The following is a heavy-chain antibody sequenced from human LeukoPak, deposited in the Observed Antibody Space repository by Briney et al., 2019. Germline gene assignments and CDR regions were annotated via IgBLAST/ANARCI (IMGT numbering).Heavy chain of an antibody. J-gene: IGHJ4*02. CDR2: INPNSGGT. V-gene: IGHV1-2*02. CDR1: GYTFTGYY. CDR3: ARGVAAAGGSYFDY. Sequence: ASVKVSCKASGYTFTGYYMRWVRQAPGQGLEWMGWINPNSGGTNYAQKFQGRVTMTRDTSISTAYMELSRLRSDDTAVYYCARGVAAAGGSYFDYWGQGTLVTVSS. D-gene: IGHD6-13*01.